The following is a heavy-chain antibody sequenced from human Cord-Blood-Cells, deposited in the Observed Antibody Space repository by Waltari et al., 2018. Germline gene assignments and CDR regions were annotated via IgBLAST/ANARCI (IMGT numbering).Heavy chain of an antibody. V-gene: IGHV3-30*18. J-gene: IGHJ4*02. Sequence: SSYGMHWVRHAPGKGLAWVAVISYDGSNKYYADSVKGRFTISRDNSKNTLYLQMNSLRAEDTAVYYCAKVSSIFGVVTAEWDYCGQGTLVTVSS. CDR3: AKVSSIFGVVTAEWDY. D-gene: IGHD3-3*02. CDR1: SSYG. CDR2: ISYDGSNK.